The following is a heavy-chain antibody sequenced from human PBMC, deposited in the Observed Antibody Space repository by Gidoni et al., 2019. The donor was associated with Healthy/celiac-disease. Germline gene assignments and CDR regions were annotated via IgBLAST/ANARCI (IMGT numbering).Heavy chain of an antibody. CDR3: AREGGGDGYNLAIPEASDDAFDI. Sequence: EVQLVESGGGLVKPGGSLSLSCAASGFTFSSYSMNWVRRAPGKGLEWVSSISSSSSYIYYADSVKGRFTISRDNAKNSLYLQMNSLRAEDTAVYYCAREGGGDGYNLAIPEASDDAFDIWGQGTMVTVSS. V-gene: IGHV3-21*01. CDR2: ISSSSSYI. CDR1: GFTFSSYS. D-gene: IGHD3-16*01. J-gene: IGHJ3*02.